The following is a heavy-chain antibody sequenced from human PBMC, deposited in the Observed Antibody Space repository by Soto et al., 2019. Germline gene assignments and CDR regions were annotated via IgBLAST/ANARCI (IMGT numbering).Heavy chain of an antibody. Sequence: EVQLLESGGGLVQPGGSLRLSCAASGFTFNSYAMHWVRQAPGKGLEWVSGISGFSAGSASTYFADSVKGRFIISRDNSNDTLYLQMNNLRAEDTALYYCARVPLFCGLDACDFWGHGTLVTVSS. CDR2: ISGFSAGSAST. V-gene: IGHV3-23*01. CDR3: ARVPLFCGLDACDF. CDR1: GFTFNSYA. J-gene: IGHJ3*01.